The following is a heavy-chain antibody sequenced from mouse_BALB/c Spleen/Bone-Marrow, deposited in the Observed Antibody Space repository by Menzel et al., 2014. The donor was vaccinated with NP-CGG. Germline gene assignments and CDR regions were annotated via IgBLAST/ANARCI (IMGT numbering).Heavy chain of an antibody. J-gene: IGHJ4*01. D-gene: IGHD4-1*01. Sequence: EVQLQESGAELVKPGASVKLSCTASGFNIKDTYMHWVKQRPEQGLEWIGRIDPANGNTKYDPKFQGKATITADTSSNTAYLQVSSLTSEDTAVYYCARWEYYAMDYWGQGTSVTGSS. CDR3: ARWEYYAMDY. CDR2: IDPANGNT. V-gene: IGHV14-3*02. CDR1: GFNIKDTY.